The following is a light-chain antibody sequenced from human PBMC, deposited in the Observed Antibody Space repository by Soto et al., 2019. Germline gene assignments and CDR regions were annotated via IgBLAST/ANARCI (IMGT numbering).Light chain of an antibody. CDR1: QSVRNNY. V-gene: IGKV3-20*01. CDR2: DAS. CDR3: QQYGSSTAP. J-gene: IGKJ4*01. Sequence: ESVLTQSPGTLSLSPGERATLSCRASQSVRNNYLAWYQQKPGQAPRLLIYDASSRATGIPDRFSGSGSVTDFTRSISRLEHENFAVYYCQQYGSSTAPFGGGTKVEI.